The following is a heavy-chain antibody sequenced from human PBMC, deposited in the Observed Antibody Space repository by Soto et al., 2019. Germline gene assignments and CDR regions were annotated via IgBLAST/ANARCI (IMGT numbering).Heavy chain of an antibody. J-gene: IGHJ4*02. CDR1: GFTFSSYA. D-gene: IGHD3-22*01. CDR2: ISYDGSNK. CDR3: AREGYYYDRSGYFDY. Sequence: QVQLVESGGGVVQPGRSLRLSCAASGFTFSSYAMHWVRQAPGKGLEWVAVISYDGSNKYYADSVKGRFTISRDNSKNTLYLQMNSLRAEDTAVYYCAREGYYYDRSGYFDYWGQGTLVTVAS. V-gene: IGHV3-30-3*01.